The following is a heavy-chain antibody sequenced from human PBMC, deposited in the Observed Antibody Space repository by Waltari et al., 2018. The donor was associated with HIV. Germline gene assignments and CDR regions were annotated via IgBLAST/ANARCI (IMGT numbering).Heavy chain of an antibody. Sequence: QVQLQQWGAGLLKPSETLSLTCAVYGGSFSGYYWSWIRQPPGKGLEWIGEIKHSGSTNYNPSLKSRVTISVDTSKNQFSLKLSSVTAADTAVYYCARGKGYCSSTSCPTYYYYGMDVWGQGTTVTVSS. J-gene: IGHJ6*02. CDR3: ARGKGYCSSTSCPTYYYYGMDV. CDR1: GGSFSGYY. V-gene: IGHV4-34*01. D-gene: IGHD2-2*01. CDR2: IKHSGST.